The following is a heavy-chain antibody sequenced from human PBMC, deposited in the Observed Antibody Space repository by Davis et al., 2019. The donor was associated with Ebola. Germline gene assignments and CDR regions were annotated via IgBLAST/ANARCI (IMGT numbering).Heavy chain of an antibody. J-gene: IGHJ6*03. Sequence: PGGSLRLSCAASGFTFSNAWMSWVRQAPGKGLEWVGRIKSKTDGGTTDYAAPVNGRFTISRDDSKNTLYLQMNSLKTEDTAVYYCTAVVVIAMRIDYYYMDVWGKGTTVTVSS. CDR3: TAVVVIAMRIDYYYMDV. V-gene: IGHV3-15*01. CDR1: GFTFSNAW. CDR2: IKSKTDGGTT. D-gene: IGHD2-21*01.